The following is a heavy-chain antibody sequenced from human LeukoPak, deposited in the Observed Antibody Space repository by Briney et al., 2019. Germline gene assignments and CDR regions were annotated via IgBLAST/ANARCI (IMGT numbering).Heavy chain of an antibody. V-gene: IGHV4-59*08. CDR3: ARQGGYIAPLAL. CDR2: ISYSGNT. CDR1: GGSISSYY. Sequence: SETLCLTCTVSGGSISSYYWSWIRQPPGKGLEWIGYISYSGNTNYNPSLKRRVTIAVDKTKNQFSLKLTSVTAADTAVYYCARQGGYIAPLALWGQGTLVTVSA. D-gene: IGHD6-13*01. J-gene: IGHJ4*02.